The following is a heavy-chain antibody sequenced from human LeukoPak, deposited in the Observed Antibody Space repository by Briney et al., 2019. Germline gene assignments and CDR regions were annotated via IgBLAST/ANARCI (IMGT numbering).Heavy chain of an antibody. CDR3: ARVSDGYKPLLIDY. V-gene: IGHV1-2*02. CDR2: INPNSGDT. D-gene: IGHD5-24*01. Sequence: GASVKVSCKASGYTFIAYQIHWVRQAPGHGLEWMGWINPNSGDTEYAQMFQGRVTMTADTSISTAYMELNSPKSDDTAVYYCARVSDGYKPLLIDYWGQGTLVTVSS. J-gene: IGHJ4*02. CDR1: GYTFIAYQ.